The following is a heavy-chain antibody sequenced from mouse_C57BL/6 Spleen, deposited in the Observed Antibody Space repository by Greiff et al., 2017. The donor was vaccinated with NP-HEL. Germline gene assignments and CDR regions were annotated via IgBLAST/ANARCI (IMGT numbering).Heavy chain of an antibody. Sequence: LPASVPCLVPPSPSLSLSFSFSFYSFTCCSFSFLNRQLPENKLEWMGYIREDGNNNYNPSLKNRISITRETSKNQFFLKLNSVTTEDTATYYCARLLWDLYYFDYWGQGTTLTVSS. CDR1: FYSFTCCSF. J-gene: IGHJ2*01. CDR3: ARLLWDLYYFDY. V-gene: IGHV3-6*01. CDR2: IREDGNN. D-gene: IGHD4-1*01.